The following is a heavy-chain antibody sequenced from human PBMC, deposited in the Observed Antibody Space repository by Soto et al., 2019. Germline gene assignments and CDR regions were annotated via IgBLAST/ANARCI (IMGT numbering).Heavy chain of an antibody. J-gene: IGHJ4*02. Sequence: EVQLLESGGGLVQPGGSLRLSCAASGFTFSSYAMSWVRQAPGKGLEWVSAISGSGGSTYYADSVKGRFTISRDNSKNTLYLQMNSLRAEDTAVYYCAKDLSGGYQLPRWEGFDYWGQGTLVTVSS. D-gene: IGHD2-2*01. CDR2: ISGSGGST. CDR3: AKDLSGGYQLPRWEGFDY. CDR1: GFTFSSYA. V-gene: IGHV3-23*01.